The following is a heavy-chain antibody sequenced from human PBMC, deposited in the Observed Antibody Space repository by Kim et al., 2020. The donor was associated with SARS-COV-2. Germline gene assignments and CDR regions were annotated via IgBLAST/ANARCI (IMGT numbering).Heavy chain of an antibody. CDR2: IYYLGDT. CDR3: ARRSVAGAGWFDS. V-gene: IGHV4-59*01. J-gene: IGHJ5*01. Sequence: PGKGLEFIGYIYYLGDTNYNPLLKSRVTMSVDTSNNQFSLKLTSVTAEDTGMFFCARRSVAGAGWFDSWGPGVLVTVSS. D-gene: IGHD6-19*01.